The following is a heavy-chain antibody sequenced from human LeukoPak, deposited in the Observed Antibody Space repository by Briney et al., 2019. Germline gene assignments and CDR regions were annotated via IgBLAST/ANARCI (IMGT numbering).Heavy chain of an antibody. J-gene: IGHJ4*02. CDR1: GFTFSNYW. V-gene: IGHV3-7*01. CDR2: IKEDGSAN. D-gene: IGHD2-21*02. CDR3: ARSEAVGTVDY. Sequence: GGSLRLSCTASGFTFSNYWMSWVRQAPGKGLEWVANIKEDGSANWCIDSVKGRFTISRDNAKNSLYLQMNSLRAEDTAVYYCARSEAVGTVDYWGQGALVTVSS.